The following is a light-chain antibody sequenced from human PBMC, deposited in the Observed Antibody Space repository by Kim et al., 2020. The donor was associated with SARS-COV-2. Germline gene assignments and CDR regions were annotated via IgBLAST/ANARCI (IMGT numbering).Light chain of an antibody. CDR3: QQVNSFPPT. CDR1: QGISSW. Sequence: ASMGDRVTITCRASQGISSWLAWYQQKPGKAPKVLIYTVSTLQSGVPSRFSGSGSGTEFTLTISSLQPDDSATYYCQQVNSFPPTFGQGTKVDIK. J-gene: IGKJ1*01. V-gene: IGKV1D-12*01. CDR2: TVS.